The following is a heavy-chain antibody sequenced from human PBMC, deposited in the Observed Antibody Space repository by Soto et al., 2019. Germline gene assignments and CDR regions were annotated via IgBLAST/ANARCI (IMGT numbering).Heavy chain of an antibody. Sequence: PGGSLRLSCAASGFTFSSYGMHWVRQAPGKGLEWVAVISYDGSNKYYADSVKGRFTISRDNSKNTLYLQMNSLRAEDTAVYYCAKDDLLVRGVPDYWGQGTLVTVSS. V-gene: IGHV3-30*18. J-gene: IGHJ4*02. CDR2: ISYDGSNK. CDR3: AKDDLLVRGVPDY. CDR1: GFTFSSYG. D-gene: IGHD3-10*01.